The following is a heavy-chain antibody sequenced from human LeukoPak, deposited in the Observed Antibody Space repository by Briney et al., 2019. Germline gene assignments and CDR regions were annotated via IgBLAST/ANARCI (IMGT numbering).Heavy chain of an antibody. V-gene: IGHV4-34*01. Sequence: SETLSPTRAVYGGSFSGYYWSWIRQPPGKGLEWIGEINHSGSTNYNPSLKSRVTISVDTSKNQFSLKLSSVTAADTAVYYCARGTAARNDDWGQGTLVTVSS. CDR2: INHSGST. CDR1: GGSFSGYY. CDR3: ARGTAARNDD. J-gene: IGHJ4*02. D-gene: IGHD6-6*01.